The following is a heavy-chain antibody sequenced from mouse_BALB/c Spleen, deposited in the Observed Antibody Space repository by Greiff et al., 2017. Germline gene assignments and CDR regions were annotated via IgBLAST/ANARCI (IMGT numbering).Heavy chain of an antibody. Sequence: EVHLVESGGGLVKPGGSLKLSCAASGFTFSDYYMYWVRQTPEKRLEWVATISDGGSYTYYPDSVKGRFTISRDNAKNNLYLQMSSLKSEDTAMYYCARDGGYDGYYFDYWGQGTTLTVSS. CDR3: ARDGGYDGYYFDY. D-gene: IGHD2-3*01. CDR1: GFTFSDYY. J-gene: IGHJ2*01. CDR2: ISDGGSYT. V-gene: IGHV5-4*02.